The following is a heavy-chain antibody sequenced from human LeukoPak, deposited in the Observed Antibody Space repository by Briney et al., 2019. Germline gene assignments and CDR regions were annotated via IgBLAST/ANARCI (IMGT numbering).Heavy chain of an antibody. CDR2: ITSSSSHM. Sequence: PGGPLRLSCAASGFTFSTYSMDWVPQAPGKGLEWVSSITSSSSHMYYADSLKGRFTISRDNAKNSLFLQMNSLRAEDTAVYDCVSGTYWKLWGQGTMVTVSS. V-gene: IGHV3-21*01. J-gene: IGHJ3*01. CDR1: GFTFSTYS. CDR3: VSGTYWKL. D-gene: IGHD3-10*01.